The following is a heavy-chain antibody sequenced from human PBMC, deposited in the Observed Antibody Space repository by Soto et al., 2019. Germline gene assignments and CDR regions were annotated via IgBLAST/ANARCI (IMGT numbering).Heavy chain of an antibody. V-gene: IGHV3-23*01. CDR3: AKEYSTSFDY. CDR1: GFTFSNYA. CDR2: ISAGGSNT. D-gene: IGHD6-6*01. J-gene: IGHJ4*02. Sequence: GVSLRLSCAASGFTFSNYAMNWVRQAPGKGLEWVSAISAGGSNTNYADSVKGRFTISSDTSKNTLYLQMNSLRAEDTAVYYCAKEYSTSFDYWGQGTLVTVSS.